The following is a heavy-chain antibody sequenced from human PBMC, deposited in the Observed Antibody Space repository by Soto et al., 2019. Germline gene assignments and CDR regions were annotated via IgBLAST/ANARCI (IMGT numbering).Heavy chain of an antibody. CDR1: GFTFSGSN. CDR3: SVFYCGADCYSVPSDY. J-gene: IGHJ4*02. CDR2: IAKKAKNYAT. V-gene: IGHV3-73*01. D-gene: IGHD2-21*02. Sequence: PGGSLRLSCAASGFTFSGSNMHWVRQASGKGLEWVGRIAKKAKNYATSYSASVRGRFIISRDDSKNTAYLQMDSLKAEDTAVFYCSVFYCGADCYSVPSDYWGQGTLVTVSS.